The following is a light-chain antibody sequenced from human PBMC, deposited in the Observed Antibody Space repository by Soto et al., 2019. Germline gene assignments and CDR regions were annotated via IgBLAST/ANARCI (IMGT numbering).Light chain of an antibody. Sequence: QSVLTQPPSASGTPGQRVTISCSGSSSNIGSNYVYWYQQLPGTAPKLLIYRNNQRPSGVPDRFSGSKSGTSASLAISGLRSEAEAYYYCAAWDESLSGQVFGTGTKLTV. V-gene: IGLV1-47*01. J-gene: IGLJ1*01. CDR2: RNN. CDR3: AAWDESLSGQV. CDR1: SSNIGSNY.